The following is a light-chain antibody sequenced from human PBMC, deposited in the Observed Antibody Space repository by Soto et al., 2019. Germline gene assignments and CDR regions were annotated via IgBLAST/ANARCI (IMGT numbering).Light chain of an antibody. Sequence: DIQMTQSPSSLSASVGDRVTITCRASQDISNYLAWFQQQPGKAPRSLIYVASTLQSGVPSRFSGGGSGTDFTLTISSLQPEDFATYFCQQYNTYPLTFGQGTKVDIK. CDR1: QDISNY. CDR3: QQYNTYPLT. J-gene: IGKJ1*01. V-gene: IGKV1-16*01. CDR2: VAS.